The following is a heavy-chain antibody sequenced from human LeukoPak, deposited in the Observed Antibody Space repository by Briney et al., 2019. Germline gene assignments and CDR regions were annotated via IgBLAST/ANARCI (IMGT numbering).Heavy chain of an antibody. CDR1: GFTFSNYW. CDR3: ARCGFSSSWYGFDY. V-gene: IGHV3-7*05. J-gene: IGHJ4*02. D-gene: IGHD6-13*01. Sequence: GGSLRLSCGVSGFTFSNYWMSWVRQAPGKGLEWVANIKEDGSEKYYVDSVKGRSTISRDNAKNSLYLQMNSLRAEDTAVYYCARCGFSSSWYGFDYWGQGTLVTVSS. CDR2: IKEDGSEK.